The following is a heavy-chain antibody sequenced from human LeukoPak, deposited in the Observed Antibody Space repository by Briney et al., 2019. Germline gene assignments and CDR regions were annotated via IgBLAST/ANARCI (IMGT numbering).Heavy chain of an antibody. D-gene: IGHD5-18*01. J-gene: IGHJ4*02. CDR3: AQIYTYGSSQFDY. V-gene: IGHV3-48*03. CDR1: GFTFSNYA. Sequence: PGGSLRLSCAASGFTFSNYAMNWVRQAPGKGLEWVSYISSSGSTIYYADSVKGRFTISRDNAKNSLYLQMNSLRAEDTAVYYCAQIYTYGSSQFDYWGQGTLVTVSS. CDR2: ISSSGSTI.